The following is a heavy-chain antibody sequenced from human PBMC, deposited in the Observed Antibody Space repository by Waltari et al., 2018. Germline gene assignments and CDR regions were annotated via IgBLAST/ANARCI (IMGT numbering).Heavy chain of an antibody. CDR3: ARDVNFGSWEGSGSYSYFDY. Sequence: QVQLVQSGAEVKKPGASVKVSCKASGYTFTSYDINWVRQATGQGLEWMGWMNPNSGNTGYAQKFQGRVTITRNTSISTAYMELSSLRSEDTAVYYCARDVNFGSWEGSGSYSYFDYWGQGTLVTVSS. D-gene: IGHD3-10*01. J-gene: IGHJ4*02. CDR1: GYTFTSYD. V-gene: IGHV1-8*03. CDR2: MNPNSGNT.